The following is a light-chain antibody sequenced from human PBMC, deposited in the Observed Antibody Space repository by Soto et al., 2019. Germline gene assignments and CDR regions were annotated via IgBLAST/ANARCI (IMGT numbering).Light chain of an antibody. CDR3: QHYGSSPPMYT. J-gene: IGKJ2*01. V-gene: IGKV3D-20*01. Sequence: IFMTQSPATLSVSPGGRATLSCRASEDVSSKLAWYQQKPGLPPRLVIYDASTRATGIPDRFSGSGSGTDFTLTISSLEPEDFAVYYCQHYGSSPPMYTFGQGTKLEIK. CDR1: EDVSSK. CDR2: DAS.